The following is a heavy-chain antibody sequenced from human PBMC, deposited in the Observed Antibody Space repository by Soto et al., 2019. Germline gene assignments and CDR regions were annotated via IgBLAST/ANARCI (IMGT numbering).Heavy chain of an antibody. CDR3: ARGDIWSARDWFAP. V-gene: IGHV4-34*01. J-gene: IGHJ5*02. D-gene: IGHD3-3*01. CDR2: INHSGIT. CDR1: GGSFSDYK. Sequence: SETLSLTCAVDGGSFSDYKWSWIRQSPGKGLEWIGEINHSGITNYNPSFTSRVTLSVDTSKRQFSLRVKSVTAADTAVYFCARGDIWSARDWFAPWGQGNQVTVSS.